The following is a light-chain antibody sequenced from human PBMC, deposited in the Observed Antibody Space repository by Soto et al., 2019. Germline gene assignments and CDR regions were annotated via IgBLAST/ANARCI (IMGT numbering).Light chain of an antibody. Sequence: QSVLTQTPSVSATPGQRVTISCSGSNSNTAGNSVDWYHQVPGAAPRLLISKGTLRPPGVPDRFSASKSGTSASLDITGLHSEDEGDYYCASWDNSLKGLVFGGGTKLTVL. CDR1: NSNTAGNS. CDR3: ASWDNSLKGLV. V-gene: IGLV1-44*01. CDR2: KGT. J-gene: IGLJ3*02.